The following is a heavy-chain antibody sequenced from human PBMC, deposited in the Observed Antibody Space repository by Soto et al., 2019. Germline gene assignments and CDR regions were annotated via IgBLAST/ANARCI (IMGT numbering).Heavy chain of an antibody. CDR1: GGSISSYY. CDR2: IYYSGST. D-gene: IGHD2-15*01. CDR3: ARGGGGLDY. J-gene: IGHJ4*02. V-gene: IGHV4-59*01. Sequence: SETLSLTCTVSGGSISSYYWSWIRQPPGKGLEWIGYIYYSGSTNYNPSLKSRVTISVDTSKNQFSLKLSSVTAADTAVYYCARGGGGLDYWGQGTLVTVSS.